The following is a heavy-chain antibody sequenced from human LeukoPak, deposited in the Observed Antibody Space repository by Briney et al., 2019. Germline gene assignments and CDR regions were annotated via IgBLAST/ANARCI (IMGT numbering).Heavy chain of an antibody. CDR3: ARTTVTPPYYYYYYMDV. Sequence: ASVKVSCKASGYTFTSYDINWVRQATGQGLEWMGWMNPNSGNTGYAQKFQGRVTMTRNTSISTAYMELSSLRSEDTVVYYCARTTVTPPYYYYYYMDVWGKGTTVTISS. CDR2: MNPNSGNT. CDR1: GYTFTSYD. J-gene: IGHJ6*03. V-gene: IGHV1-8*01. D-gene: IGHD4-17*01.